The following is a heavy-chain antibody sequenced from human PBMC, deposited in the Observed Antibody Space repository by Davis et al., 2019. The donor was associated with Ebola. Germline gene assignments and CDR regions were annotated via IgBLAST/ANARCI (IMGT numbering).Heavy chain of an antibody. Sequence: ASVKVSCKACGYTFTSHGISWVRQAPGQGLEWMGWISAYNGNTNYAQKLQGRVTMTTDTSTRTAYMELRSLRSDDTAVYYCARVYDFWSGYYGDDAFDIWGQGTMVTVSS. V-gene: IGHV1-18*01. CDR2: ISAYNGNT. J-gene: IGHJ3*02. CDR1: GYTFTSHG. CDR3: ARVYDFWSGYYGDDAFDI. D-gene: IGHD3-3*01.